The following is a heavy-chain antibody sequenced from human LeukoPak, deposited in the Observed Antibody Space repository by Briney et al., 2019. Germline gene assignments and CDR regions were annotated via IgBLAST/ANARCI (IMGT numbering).Heavy chain of an antibody. CDR2: ISGSGDST. V-gene: IGHV3-23*01. Sequence: PGGSLRLSCAASGFTFSHSAMHWVRQAPGKGLEWVSAISGSGDSTHYADSVKGRFTISRDNSKNTVFLQMNSLTAEDTAVYYCAKNAGLGYCTSTSCPFDPWGQGTLVTVSS. CDR3: AKNAGLGYCTSTSCPFDP. D-gene: IGHD2-2*01. CDR1: GFTFSHSA. J-gene: IGHJ5*02.